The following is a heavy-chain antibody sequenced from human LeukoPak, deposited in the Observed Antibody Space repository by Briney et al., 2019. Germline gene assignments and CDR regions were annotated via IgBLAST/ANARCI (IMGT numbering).Heavy chain of an antibody. CDR2: IYTSGST. V-gene: IGHV4-61*02. Sequence: KASETLSLTCIVSGGSISRGSYYWSWIRQPAGKGLEWIGRIYTSGSTNYNPSLKSRVTMSVDTSKNQFPLKLSSVTAADTAVYYCARDTYYYDSSGYYGAYYFDYWGQGTLVTVSS. CDR3: ARDTYYYDSSGYYGAYYFDY. D-gene: IGHD3-22*01. CDR1: GGSISRGSYY. J-gene: IGHJ4*02.